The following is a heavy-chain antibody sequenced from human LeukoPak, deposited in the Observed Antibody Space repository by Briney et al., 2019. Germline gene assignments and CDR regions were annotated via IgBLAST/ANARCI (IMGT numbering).Heavy chain of an antibody. CDR1: GFTFSTYW. D-gene: IGHD3-22*01. J-gene: IGHJ4*02. CDR2: INSEGSST. Sequence: GGSLRLSCAASGFTFSTYWMHWVRQGSGRGLVWVSRINSEGSSTSYAGSVKGRFTISRDNAKNTLYLQMNSLRAEDTAVYYCVREGYDSSGFDYWGQGTLVTVSS. V-gene: IGHV3-74*01. CDR3: VREGYDSSGFDY.